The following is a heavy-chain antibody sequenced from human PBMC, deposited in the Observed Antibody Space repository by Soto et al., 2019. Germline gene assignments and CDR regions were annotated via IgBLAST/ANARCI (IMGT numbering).Heavy chain of an antibody. V-gene: IGHV3-66*01. D-gene: IGHD3-22*01. CDR2: IYSGGST. J-gene: IGHJ3*02. Sequence: PGGSLRLSCAASGFTVSSKYMNWVRQAPGKGLEWVSVIYSGGSTYYADSVKGRFTISRDNSKNTLYLQMNSLRAEDTAVYYCATGRDSSGYSIVAFDIWGQGTMVTVSS. CDR1: GFTVSSKY. CDR3: ATGRDSSGYSIVAFDI.